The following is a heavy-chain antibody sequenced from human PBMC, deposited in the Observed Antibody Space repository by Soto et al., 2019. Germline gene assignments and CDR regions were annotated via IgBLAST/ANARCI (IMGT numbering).Heavy chain of an antibody. Sequence: ASVKVSCKGSVGTFSSCAISWVRQAPGQGLEWMGGIIPIFGTANYAQKFQGRVTITADESTSTAYMELSSLRSEDTAVYYCVTSIAVAGSLRYYYYGMDVWGQGTTVTVSS. D-gene: IGHD6-19*01. CDR2: IIPIFGTA. CDR3: VTSIAVAGSLRYYYYGMDV. CDR1: VGTFSSCA. V-gene: IGHV1-69*13. J-gene: IGHJ6*02.